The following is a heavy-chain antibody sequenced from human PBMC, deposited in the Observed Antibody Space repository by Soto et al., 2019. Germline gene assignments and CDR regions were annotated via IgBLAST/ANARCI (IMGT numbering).Heavy chain of an antibody. CDR1: GGTFSSYA. CDR2: IIPIFGTA. V-gene: IGHV1-69*13. CDR3: ATSAEMATISYFDY. J-gene: IGHJ4*02. D-gene: IGHD5-12*01. Sequence: SVKVSCKASGGTFSSYAISWVRQAPGQGLEWMGGIIPIFGTANYAQKFQGRVTITADESTSTAYMELSSLRSEDTAVYYCATSAEMATISYFDYWGQGTLVTVSS.